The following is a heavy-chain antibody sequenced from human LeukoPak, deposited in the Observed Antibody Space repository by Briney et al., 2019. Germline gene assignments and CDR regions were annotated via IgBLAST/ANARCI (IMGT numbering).Heavy chain of an antibody. CDR2: IRYDGSNK. CDR3: AKDTLWFGESLDAFDI. J-gene: IGHJ3*02. V-gene: IGHV3-30*02. D-gene: IGHD3-10*01. CDR1: RFTFSSYG. Sequence: GGSLRLSCAASRFTFSSYGMHWVRQAPGKGLEWVTFIRYDGSNKYYGDSVKGRFTISRDNSKNTLYLQMNSLRAEDTAVYYCAKDTLWFGESLDAFDIWGQGTVVTVSP.